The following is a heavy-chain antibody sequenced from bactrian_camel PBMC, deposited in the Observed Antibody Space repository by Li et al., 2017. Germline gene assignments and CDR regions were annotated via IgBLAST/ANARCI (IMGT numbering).Heavy chain of an antibody. J-gene: IGHJ6*01. CDR3: SAEFSQTLTLDLWLLLHRTDFGY. CDR2: IDSDGST. D-gene: IGHD2*01. CDR1: NNMDTYY. V-gene: IGHV3S53*01. Sequence: HVQLVESGGGSVQAGESLRLSCVVSNNMDTYYMGWYRQAPGKERGGVAAIDSDGSTRDAAAVKGRFTISIDIAKNTLHLQMNKLKPEDTAMYFCSAEFSQTLTLDLWLLLHRTDFGYWGQGTQVTVS.